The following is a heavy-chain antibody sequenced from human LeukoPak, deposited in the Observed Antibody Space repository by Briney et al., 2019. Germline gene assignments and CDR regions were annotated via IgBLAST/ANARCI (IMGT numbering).Heavy chain of an antibody. Sequence: PGRPLRLSCAASGFTFSSYAMHWVRQAPGKGLEWVAVISYDGSIEYYADSVKGRFTISRDNSKNTLHLQMNSLRVEDTAVYYCARELYYGSGSPGRDWGQGTLVTVSS. J-gene: IGHJ4*02. V-gene: IGHV3-30*04. CDR1: GFTFSSYA. D-gene: IGHD3-10*01. CDR3: ARELYYGSGSPGRD. CDR2: ISYDGSIE.